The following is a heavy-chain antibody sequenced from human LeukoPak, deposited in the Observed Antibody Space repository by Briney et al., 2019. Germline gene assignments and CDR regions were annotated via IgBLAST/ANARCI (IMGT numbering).Heavy chain of an antibody. CDR3: ARLEITFGGVIAA. Sequence: SETLSLTCTVSGDSISSSTYSTTYYWGWIRQPPGKGLEWIGSITYSGTTHYNASLKSRVTISVDTSKNQFSLKLSSVTAADTAVYYCARLEITFGGVIAAWGQGTLVTVSS. D-gene: IGHD3-16*02. CDR2: ITYSGTT. V-gene: IGHV4-39*01. J-gene: IGHJ5*02. CDR1: GDSISSSTYSTTYY.